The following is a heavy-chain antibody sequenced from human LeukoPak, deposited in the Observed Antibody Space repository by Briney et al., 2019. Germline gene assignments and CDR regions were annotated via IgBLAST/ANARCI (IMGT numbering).Heavy chain of an antibody. V-gene: IGHV3-74*01. J-gene: IGHJ6*03. CDR1: GFTFSSYW. CDR3: ARDHPEYNWNGGHYYYYMDV. CDR2: INSDGSST. Sequence: GGSLRLSCAASGFTFSSYWMHWVRQAPGKGLVWVSRINSDGSSTSYADSVKGRFTISRDNAKNTLYLQMNSLRAEDTAVYYCARDHPEYNWNGGHYYYYMDVWGKGTTVTVSS. D-gene: IGHD1-1*01.